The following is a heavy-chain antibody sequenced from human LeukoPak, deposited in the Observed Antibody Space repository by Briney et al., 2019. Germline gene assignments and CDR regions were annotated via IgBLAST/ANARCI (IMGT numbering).Heavy chain of an antibody. CDR2: FYTSENT. CDR3: ARDDFGIVGFAY. V-gene: IGHV4-61*02. J-gene: IGHJ4*02. D-gene: IGHD2/OR15-2a*01. CDR1: GGSISSGSYY. Sequence: SETLSLTCTVSGGSISSGSYYWSWIRQPAGKGLEWIGRFYTSENTNYNPSLKSRVTISLDTSKNQFSLKLSSVTAADTAVYYCARDDFGIVGFAYWGQGTLVTVSS.